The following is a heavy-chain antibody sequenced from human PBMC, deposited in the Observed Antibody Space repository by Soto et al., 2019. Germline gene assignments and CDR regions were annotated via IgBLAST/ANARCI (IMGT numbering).Heavy chain of an antibody. CDR1: GGSISSSSYY. V-gene: IGHV4-39*01. Sequence: QLQLQESGPGLVKPSETLSLTCTVSGGSISSSSYYWGWIRQPPGKGLEWIGSIYYSGSTYYNPSLKSRVPISVDTSKNQFSLKLSSVTAADTAVYYCASSYSSSWYFDYWGQGTLVTVSS. CDR2: IYYSGST. CDR3: ASSYSSSWYFDY. J-gene: IGHJ4*02. D-gene: IGHD6-13*01.